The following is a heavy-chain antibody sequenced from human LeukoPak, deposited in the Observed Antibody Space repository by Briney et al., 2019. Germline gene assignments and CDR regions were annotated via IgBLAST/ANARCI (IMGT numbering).Heavy chain of an antibody. CDR2: IKQDGSKE. D-gene: IGHD6-19*01. CDR1: GFTFSNYW. Sequence: PGGSLRLSCAASGFTFSNYWMSWVRQAPGKGLEWVANIKQDGSKENYVDSAKGRFTISRDNAKNSLYLQMNNLRAEDTAVYYCARVRGSGCLDQWGQGTLVTVSS. V-gene: IGHV3-7*01. CDR3: ARVRGSGCLDQ. J-gene: IGHJ4*02.